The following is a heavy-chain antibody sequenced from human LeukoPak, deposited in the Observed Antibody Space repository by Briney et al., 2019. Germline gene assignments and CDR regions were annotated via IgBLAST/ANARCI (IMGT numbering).Heavy chain of an antibody. CDR2: ISSSGGTI. D-gene: IGHD3-3*01. J-gene: IGHJ4*02. Sequence: PGGSLRLXCAASGFTFSDYYMSWIRQAPGKKLEWVSYISSSGGTIYYADSVKGRFTISRDNAENSLYLQMNSLRAEDTAVYYCARDGYDFWSGYCYFDYWGQGTLVTVSS. V-gene: IGHV3-11*04. CDR1: GFTFSDYY. CDR3: ARDGYDFWSGYCYFDY.